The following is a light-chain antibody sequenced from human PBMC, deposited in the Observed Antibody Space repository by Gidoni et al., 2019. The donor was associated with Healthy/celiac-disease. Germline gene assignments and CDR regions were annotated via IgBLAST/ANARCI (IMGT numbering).Light chain of an antibody. CDR1: QDISNY. CDR2: DAS. Sequence: DIQMTQSPSSPSASVGDRVTITCQASQDISNYLNWYQQKPGKAPKLLIYDASNLETGVPSRFSGSGSGTDFTFTISSLQPEDIATYYCQQYDNLPPVQLTFXGXTKVEIK. CDR3: QQYDNLPPVQLT. V-gene: IGKV1-33*01. J-gene: IGKJ4*01.